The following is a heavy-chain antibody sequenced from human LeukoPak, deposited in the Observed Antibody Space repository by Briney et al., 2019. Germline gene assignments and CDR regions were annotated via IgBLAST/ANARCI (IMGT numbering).Heavy chain of an antibody. J-gene: IGHJ4*02. Sequence: GGSLRLSCAASGFTFSSYWMSWVRQAPGKGLEWVSAISGSGGTTYYADSVKGRFTISRDNSKNTLYLQMNSLRVEDTAVYYCAKMEKQLVLGYFDYWGQGTLVTVSS. CDR2: ISGSGGTT. D-gene: IGHD6-13*01. V-gene: IGHV3-23*01. CDR3: AKMEKQLVLGYFDY. CDR1: GFTFSSYW.